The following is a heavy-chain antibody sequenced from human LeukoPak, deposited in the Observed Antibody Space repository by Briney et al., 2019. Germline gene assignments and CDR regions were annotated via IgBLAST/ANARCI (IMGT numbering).Heavy chain of an antibody. CDR3: ARGPYSYDSSGAFDI. CDR2: IYTSGST. Sequence: SETLSLTCTVSGNSISTYYWSWIRQPAGKGLEWIGRIYTSGSTNYNPSLKSRVTISVDTSKSQFSLKLSSVTAADTAVYFCARGPYSYDSSGAFDIWGQGTMVTVSS. J-gene: IGHJ3*02. D-gene: IGHD3-22*01. V-gene: IGHV4-4*07. CDR1: GNSISTYY.